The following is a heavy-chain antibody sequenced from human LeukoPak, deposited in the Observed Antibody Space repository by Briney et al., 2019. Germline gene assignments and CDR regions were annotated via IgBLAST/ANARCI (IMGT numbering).Heavy chain of an antibody. J-gene: IGHJ4*02. Sequence: GASVKVSCKASGYTFTSYGISWVRQAPGQGLEWMGWISAYNGNTNYAQKLQGRVTMTTDTSTSTAYMELRNLRSDDTAVYYCARATELTYCGGDCYLDYWGQGTLVTVSS. CDR2: ISAYNGNT. CDR1: GYTFTSYG. D-gene: IGHD2-21*02. V-gene: IGHV1-18*01. CDR3: ARATELTYCGGDCYLDY.